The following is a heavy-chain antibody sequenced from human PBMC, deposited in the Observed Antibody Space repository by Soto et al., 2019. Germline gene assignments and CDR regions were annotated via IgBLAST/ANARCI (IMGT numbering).Heavy chain of an antibody. V-gene: IGHV1-69*06. CDR1: GGTFSSYA. Sequence: ASMKVSCKASGGTFSSYAISWVRQAPGQGLEWMGGIIPIFGTANYAQKFQGRVTMTEDTSTDTAYMELSSLRSEDTAVYYCATDGIVGATTSAFDIWGQGTMVTVSS. J-gene: IGHJ3*02. CDR2: IIPIFGTA. D-gene: IGHD1-26*01. CDR3: ATDGIVGATTSAFDI.